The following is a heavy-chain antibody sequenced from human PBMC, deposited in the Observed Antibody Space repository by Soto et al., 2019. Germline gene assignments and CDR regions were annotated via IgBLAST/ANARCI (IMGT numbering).Heavy chain of an antibody. Sequence: GGSLRLSCASSVFTFISYSMNWVRQAPGKGLEWVSSISSSSSYIYYADSVKGRFTISRDNAKNSLYLQMNSLRAEDTAVYYCARGIRRDYYDFWSAPGTFDYWGQGTLVTVSS. V-gene: IGHV3-21*01. CDR2: ISSSSSYI. J-gene: IGHJ4*02. D-gene: IGHD3-3*01. CDR1: VFTFISYS. CDR3: ARGIRRDYYDFWSAPGTFDY.